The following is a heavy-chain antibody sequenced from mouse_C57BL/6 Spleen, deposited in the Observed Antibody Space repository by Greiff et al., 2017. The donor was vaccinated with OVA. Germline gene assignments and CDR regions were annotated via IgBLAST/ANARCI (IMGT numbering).Heavy chain of an antibody. CDR3: TSTTVVPFAY. CDR1: GFTFSNYW. D-gene: IGHD1-1*01. Sequence: DVKLVESGGGLVQPGGSMKLSCVASGFTFSNYWMNWVRQSPEKGLEWVAQIRLKSDNYATHYAESVKGRFTISRDDSKSSVYLQMNNLRAEDTGIYYCTSTTVVPFAYWGQGTLVTVSA. V-gene: IGHV6-3*01. J-gene: IGHJ3*01. CDR2: IRLKSDNYAT.